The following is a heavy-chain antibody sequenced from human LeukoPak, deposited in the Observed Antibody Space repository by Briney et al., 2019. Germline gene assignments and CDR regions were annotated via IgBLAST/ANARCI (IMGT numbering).Heavy chain of an antibody. CDR1: GGTFSSYA. J-gene: IGHJ5*02. V-gene: IGHV1-69*05. CDR2: IIPIFGTA. CDR3: ARDQGVTIFGVPYNWFDP. Sequence: GASVKVSCKASGGTFSSYAISWVRQAPGQGLEWMGRIIPIFGTANYAQKFQGRVTMTRDTSTSTVYMELSSLRSEDTAVYYCARDQGVTIFGVPYNWFDPWGQGTLVTVSS. D-gene: IGHD3-3*01.